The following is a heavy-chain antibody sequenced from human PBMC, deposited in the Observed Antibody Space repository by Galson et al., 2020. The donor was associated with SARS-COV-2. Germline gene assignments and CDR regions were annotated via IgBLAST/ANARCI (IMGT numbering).Heavy chain of an antibody. Sequence: SCVASGFTLDDYAMYWVRQAPGKGLEWVSGIYWKSNRMVYADSVKGRFTISGDNAKNSLYLQMDSLRPEDTAFYYCAKDFAINSWRTEEFDSWGQGALVTVSS. J-gene: IGHJ4*02. CDR2: IYWKSNRM. CDR1: GFTLDDYA. CDR3: AKDFAINSWRTEEFDS. D-gene: IGHD2-15*01. V-gene: IGHV3-9*01.